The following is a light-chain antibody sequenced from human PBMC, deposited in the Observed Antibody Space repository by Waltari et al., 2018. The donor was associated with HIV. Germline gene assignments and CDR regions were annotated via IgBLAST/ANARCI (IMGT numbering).Light chain of an antibody. J-gene: IGLJ2*01. V-gene: IGLV2-8*01. CDR3: ASHAGSKDV. CDR1: SSDVGAYNY. Sequence: QSALTQPPSASGSPGQSVTISCTGTSSDVGAYNYVSWFQQHPGKAPKLMIYDVTKRPSGFPERFAGPEAGNTASLTVSGLQAEDEADYYCASHAGSKDVFGGGTRLTVL. CDR2: DVT.